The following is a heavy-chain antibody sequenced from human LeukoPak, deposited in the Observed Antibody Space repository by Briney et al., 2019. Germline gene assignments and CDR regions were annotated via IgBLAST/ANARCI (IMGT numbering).Heavy chain of an antibody. CDR1: GFTFSSFT. CDR3: ARAGGSCSSSSCPPPDY. Sequence: GGSLRLSCAASGFTFSSFTMNWVRQAPGKGLEWVSSISRSSSYIYYADSVKGRFTISRDNAKNSLYLQMNSLRAEDTAVYYCARAGGSCSSSSCPPPDYWGQGTLVAVSS. CDR2: ISRSSSYI. D-gene: IGHD2-2*01. J-gene: IGHJ4*02. V-gene: IGHV3-21*01.